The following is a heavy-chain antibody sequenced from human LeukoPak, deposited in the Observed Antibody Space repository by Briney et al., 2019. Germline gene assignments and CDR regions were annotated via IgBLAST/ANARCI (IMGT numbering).Heavy chain of an antibody. D-gene: IGHD3-10*01. CDR2: IIPIFGTA. V-gene: IGHV1-69*13. CDR1: GGTFSSYA. CDR3: ARGGRAYYYDWFDP. Sequence: SVKVSCKASGGTFSSYAISWVRQAPGQGLEWMGGIIPIFGTANYAQKFQGRVTITADESTSTAYMELSSLRSEDTAVYYCARGGRAYYYDWFDPWGQGTLVTVSS. J-gene: IGHJ5*02.